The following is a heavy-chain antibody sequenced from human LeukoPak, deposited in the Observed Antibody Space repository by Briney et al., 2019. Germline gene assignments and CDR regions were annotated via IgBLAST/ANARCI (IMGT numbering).Heavy chain of an antibody. V-gene: IGHV3-30*04. J-gene: IGHJ4*02. CDR3: ARDGPLRYSYYFDY. D-gene: IGHD1-14*01. CDR1: GFTFSSYA. Sequence: GGSLRLSCAASGFTFSSYAMHWVRQAPGKGLEWVAVISYDGSNKYYADSVKGRFTISRDNSKNTLYLQMNSLRAEDTAVYYCARDGPLRYSYYFDYWGQGTLVTVSS. CDR2: ISYDGSNK.